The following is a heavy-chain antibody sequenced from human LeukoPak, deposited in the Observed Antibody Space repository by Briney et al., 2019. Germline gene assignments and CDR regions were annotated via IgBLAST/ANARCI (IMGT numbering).Heavy chain of an antibody. CDR2: IYYSGST. CDR3: ARDSGPSGWPNFYYYMDV. V-gene: IGHV4-61*01. J-gene: IGHJ6*03. D-gene: IGHD1-26*01. Sequence: SETLSLTCTVSGGSISSSSYYWGWIRQPPGKGLEWIGYIYYSGSTNYNPSLKSRVTISVDTSKNQFSLKLTSVTAADTAVYYCARDSGPSGWPNFYYYMDVWGKGTTVTISS. CDR1: GGSISSSSYY.